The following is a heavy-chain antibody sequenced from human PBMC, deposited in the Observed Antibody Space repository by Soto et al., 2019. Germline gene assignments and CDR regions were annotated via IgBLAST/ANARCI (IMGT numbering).Heavy chain of an antibody. CDR3: VKGEYYYDSSGYYPFDY. D-gene: IGHD3-22*01. CDR1: GCTFSIYA. CDR2: ISTNGGST. J-gene: IGHJ4*02. Sequence: PGGSLRLCCSASGCTFSIYAMHWVRQAPGKGLEYVSSISTNGGSTDYADSVKGRFTISRDNSKNTVYLQMSSLRVEDTAVYYCVKGEYYYDSSGYYPFDYWGQGTLVTV. V-gene: IGHV3-64D*06.